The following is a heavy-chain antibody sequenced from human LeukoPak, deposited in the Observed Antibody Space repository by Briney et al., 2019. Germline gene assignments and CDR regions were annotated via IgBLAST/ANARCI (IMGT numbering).Heavy chain of an antibody. CDR1: GGTFSSYA. CDR2: IIPIFGTA. D-gene: IGHD6-6*01. CDR3: ARAVYSSSSEFDY. J-gene: IGHJ4*02. V-gene: IGHV1-69*06. Sequence: GASVKVSCKASGGTFSSYAISWVRQAPGQGLEWMGGIIPIFGTADYAQKFQGRVTITADKSTSTAYMGLSSLRSEDTAVYYCARAVYSSSSEFDYWGQGTLVTVSS.